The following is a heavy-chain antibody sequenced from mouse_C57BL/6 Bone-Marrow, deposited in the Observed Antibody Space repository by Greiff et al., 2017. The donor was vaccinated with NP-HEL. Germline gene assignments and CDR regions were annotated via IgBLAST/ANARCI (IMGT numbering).Heavy chain of an antibody. CDR1: GYTFTDYN. J-gene: IGHJ4*01. CDR2: INPNNGGT. D-gene: IGHD1-1*01. Sequence: VQLQQSGPELVKPGASVKIPCKASGYTFTDYNMDWVKPSHGKSLEWIGDINPNNGGTIYNQKFKGKATLTVDKSSSTAYMELRSLTSEDTAVYYCARSPLITTVVEDAMDYWGQGTSVTVSS. CDR3: ARSPLITTVVEDAMDY. V-gene: IGHV1-18*01.